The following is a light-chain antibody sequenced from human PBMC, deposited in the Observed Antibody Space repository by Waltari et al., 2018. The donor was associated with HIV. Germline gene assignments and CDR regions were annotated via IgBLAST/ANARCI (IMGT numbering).Light chain of an antibody. CDR2: GNN. J-gene: IGLJ2*01. Sequence: QSVLTQPPSVSGAPGQGVTISCTGSSSNIGRYDIHWYQQLPGTAPKLLIYGNNKRPSGVPDRFSGSKSGTSASLAITGLQPEDEADYYCQSYDNSLKEVFGGGTKLTVL. CDR3: QSYDNSLKEV. V-gene: IGLV1-40*01. CDR1: SSNIGRYD.